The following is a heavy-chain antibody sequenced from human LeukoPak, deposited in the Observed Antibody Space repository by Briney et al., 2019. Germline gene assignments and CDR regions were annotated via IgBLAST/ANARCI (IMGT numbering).Heavy chain of an antibody. J-gene: IGHJ4*02. D-gene: IGHD4-17*01. CDR1: GYSVSSGYY. V-gene: IGHV4-38-2*02. CDR3: TRDEYGAAD. Sequence: SETLSLTCVVSGYSVSSGYYWGWIRQSPGKGLEWIASVYHTGTTYYNPSLKSRAIISVNMSKNHVSLRLTSVTAADTAMYYCTRDEYGAADWGQGILVTV. CDR2: VYHTGTT.